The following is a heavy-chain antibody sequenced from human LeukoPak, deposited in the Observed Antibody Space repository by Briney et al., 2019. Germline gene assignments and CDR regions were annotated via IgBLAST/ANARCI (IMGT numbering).Heavy chain of an antibody. CDR1: GFTFSSYE. Sequence: PGGSLRLSCAASGFTFSSYEMNWVRQAPGKGLEWVSYISSSGSIIYYADSVKGRFTISRDNAKNLLYLQMNSLRAEDTAVYYCARDSGAWYDAFDIWGQGTMVTVSS. V-gene: IGHV3-48*03. CDR3: ARDSGAWYDAFDI. J-gene: IGHJ3*02. D-gene: IGHD1-26*01. CDR2: ISSSGSII.